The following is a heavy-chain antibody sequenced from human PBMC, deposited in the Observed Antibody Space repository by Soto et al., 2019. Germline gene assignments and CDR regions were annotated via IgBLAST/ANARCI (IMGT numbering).Heavy chain of an antibody. CDR3: ARLEQLVRDYYYGMDV. CDR2: IDPSDSYT. D-gene: IGHD6-6*01. V-gene: IGHV5-10-1*01. J-gene: IGHJ6*02. CDR1: GYSFTSYW. Sequence: GESLKISCKGSGYSFTSYWISWVRQMPGKGLEWMGRIDPSDSYTNYSPSFQGHVTISADKSISTAYLQWSSLKAPDTAMYYCARLEQLVRDYYYGMDVWGQGTTVTVSS.